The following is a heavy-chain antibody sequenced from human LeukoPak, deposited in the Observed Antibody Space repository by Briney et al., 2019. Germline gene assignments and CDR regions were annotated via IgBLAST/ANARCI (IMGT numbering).Heavy chain of an antibody. CDR3: ARDRGYDRPIDY. D-gene: IGHD6-13*01. CDR2: ISSSSSYI. J-gene: IGHJ4*02. CDR1: GLTFSSYS. Sequence: GGSLRLSCAASGLTFSSYSMNWVRQAPGKGLEWVSSISSSSSYIYYADSVKGRFTISRDNAKNSLYLQMNSLRAEDTAVYYCARDRGYDRPIDYWGQGTLVTVSS. V-gene: IGHV3-21*01.